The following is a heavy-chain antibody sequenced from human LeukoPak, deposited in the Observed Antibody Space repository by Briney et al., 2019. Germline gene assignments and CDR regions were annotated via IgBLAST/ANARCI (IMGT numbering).Heavy chain of an antibody. D-gene: IGHD6-13*01. CDR3: AREWGSSSWFNWFDP. V-gene: IGHV1-2*02. CDR2: INPNSGGT. CDR1: GGTFSSYA. Sequence: ASVKVSCKASGGTFSSYAISWVRQAPGQGLEWMGWINPNSGGTNYAQKFQGRVTMTRDTSISTAYMELSRLRSDDTAVYYCAREWGSSSWFNWFDPWGQGTLVTVSS. J-gene: IGHJ5*02.